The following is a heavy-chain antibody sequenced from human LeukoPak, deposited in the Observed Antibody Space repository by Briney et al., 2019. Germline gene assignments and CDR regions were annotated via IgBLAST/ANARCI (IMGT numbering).Heavy chain of an antibody. CDR3: ATGYTSNCPYN. J-gene: IGHJ4*02. CDR2: IYYSGST. CDR1: GGSISSSSYY. D-gene: IGHD6-13*01. V-gene: IGHV4-39*01. Sequence: SETLSLTCTAFGGSISSSSYYWGWIRQPPGKGLEWIGTIYYSGSTYYNPSLKSRVTISVDTSKNQFSLKLRSVTAADTAVYYCATGYTSNCPYNWGQGTLVTVSS.